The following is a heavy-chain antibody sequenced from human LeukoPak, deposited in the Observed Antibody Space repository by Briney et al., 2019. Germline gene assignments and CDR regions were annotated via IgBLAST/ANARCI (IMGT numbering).Heavy chain of an antibody. CDR2: MNPNSGNT. CDR3: ARGPRRIRWGSSWSPWGYYYYYYMDV. CDR1: GYTFTSYD. D-gene: IGHD6-13*01. V-gene: IGHV1-8*01. J-gene: IGHJ6*03. Sequence: ASVKVSCKASGYTFTSYDINWVRQATGQGLEWMGWMNPNSGNTGYAQKFQGRVTITRNTSISTAYMELSSLRSEDTAVYYCARGPRRIRWGSSWSPWGYYYYYYMDVWGKGTTVTVSS.